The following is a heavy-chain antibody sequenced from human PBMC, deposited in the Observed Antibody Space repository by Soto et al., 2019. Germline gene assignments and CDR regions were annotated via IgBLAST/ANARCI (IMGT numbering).Heavy chain of an antibody. D-gene: IGHD3-22*01. CDR2: IWYDGSNK. CDR3: ARGYYDSNGQSNTFDI. Sequence: PGGSLRLSCAASGFTFSSYGMHWVRQAPGKGLEWVAVIWYDGSNKYYADSVKGRFTISRDNSKNTLYLQMNSLRAEDTAVYYCARGYYDSNGQSNTFDIWGQGTMVTVSS. V-gene: IGHV3-33*01. CDR1: GFTFSSYG. J-gene: IGHJ3*02.